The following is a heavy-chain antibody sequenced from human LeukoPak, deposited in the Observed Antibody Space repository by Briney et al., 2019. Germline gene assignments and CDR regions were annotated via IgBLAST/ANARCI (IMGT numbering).Heavy chain of an antibody. Sequence: ASVKVSCKASGYTFTSYDINWVRRATGQGLEWMGWMNPNSGNTGYAQKFQGRVTITRNTSISTAYMELSSLRSEDTAVYYCARGPRTLIVATMKYYYYYYYMDVWGKGTTVTVSS. J-gene: IGHJ6*03. V-gene: IGHV1-8*03. CDR1: GYTFTSYD. D-gene: IGHD5-12*01. CDR2: MNPNSGNT. CDR3: ARGPRTLIVATMKYYYYYYYMDV.